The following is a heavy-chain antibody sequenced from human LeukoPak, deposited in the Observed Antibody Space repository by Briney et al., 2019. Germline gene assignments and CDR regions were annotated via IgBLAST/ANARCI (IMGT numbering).Heavy chain of an antibody. CDR1: GLTFNNYI. D-gene: IGHD5-18*01. J-gene: IGHJ4*02. V-gene: IGHV3-48*02. Sequence: PGGSLRLSCAASGLTFNNYIMTWVRQAPGKGLEWVSYISSGSGTIYYADSVKGRFTISRDNAKKSLYLQMNSLRDEDTAVYYCARAVLGYSWVYDYWGQGTLVTVSS. CDR2: ISSGSGTI. CDR3: ARAVLGYSWVYDY.